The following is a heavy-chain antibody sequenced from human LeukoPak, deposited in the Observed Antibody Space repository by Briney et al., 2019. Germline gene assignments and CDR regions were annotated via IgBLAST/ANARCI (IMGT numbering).Heavy chain of an antibody. J-gene: IGHJ4*02. Sequence: ASVKVSCKASGYTFTSYYMHWVRQAPGQGLEWVGIINPSAGSTSFPQKFQGRVTMTRDTSTSTVYMELSSLTSEDTAVYYCARGIAVAGRRFDYWGQGTLVTVSS. CDR2: INPSAGST. CDR1: GYTFTSYY. V-gene: IGHV1-46*01. D-gene: IGHD6-19*01. CDR3: ARGIAVAGRRFDY.